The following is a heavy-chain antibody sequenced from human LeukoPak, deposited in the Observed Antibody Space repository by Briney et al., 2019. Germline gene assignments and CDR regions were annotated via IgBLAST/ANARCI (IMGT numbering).Heavy chain of an antibody. Sequence: PGGSLRLSCAASGFTFSSYWMHWVRQAPGKGPVWVSRINSDGSSTSYADSVKGRFTISRDNAKNTLYLQMNSLRAEDTAVYYCAGTSFNDDFDYWGQGTLVTVSS. CDR1: GFTFSSYW. J-gene: IGHJ4*02. CDR2: INSDGSST. D-gene: IGHD2-2*01. CDR3: AGTSFNDDFDY. V-gene: IGHV3-74*01.